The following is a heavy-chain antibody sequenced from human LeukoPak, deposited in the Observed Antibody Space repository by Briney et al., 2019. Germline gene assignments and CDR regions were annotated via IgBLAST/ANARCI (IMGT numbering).Heavy chain of an antibody. V-gene: IGHV3-48*02. CDR3: ARDTTDYGDPTDDY. J-gene: IGHJ4*02. CDR1: GFTFSSYS. CDR2: ISSSSSTI. Sequence: GRSLRLSCAASGFTFSSYSMNWVRQAPGKGLEWVSYISSSSSTIYYADSVKGRFTISRDNAKNSLYLQMNSLRDEDTAVYYCARDTTDYGDPTDDYWGQGTLVTVSS. D-gene: IGHD4-17*01.